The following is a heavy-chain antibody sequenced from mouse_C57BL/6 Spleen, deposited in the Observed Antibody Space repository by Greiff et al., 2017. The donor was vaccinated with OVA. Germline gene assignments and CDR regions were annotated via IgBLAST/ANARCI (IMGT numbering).Heavy chain of an antibody. CDR1: GYAFSSSW. D-gene: IGHD4-1*01. CDR3: ARSELTAPFAY. CDR2: IYPGDGDT. J-gene: IGHJ3*01. Sequence: VKLMESGPELVKPGASVKISCKASGYAFSSSWMNWVKQRPGKGLEWIGRIYPGDGDTNYNGKFKGKATLTADKSSSTAYMQLSSLTSEDSAVYFCARSELTAPFAYWGQGTLVTVSA. V-gene: IGHV1-82*01.